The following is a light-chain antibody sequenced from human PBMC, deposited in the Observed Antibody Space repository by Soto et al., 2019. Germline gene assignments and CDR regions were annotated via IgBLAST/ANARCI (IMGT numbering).Light chain of an antibody. J-gene: IGLJ7*01. Sequence: QAVVTQEPSLTVSPGGTVTLTCGSSTGPVTSGHYPYWFQQKPGQAPRTLIYDTNNKHSWTPARFSGSLLGGKAALTLSDAQPEDEAEYCCLLSYPGARAVFGGGTQLTVL. CDR2: DTN. V-gene: IGLV7-46*01. CDR1: TGPVTSGHY. CDR3: LLSYPGARAV.